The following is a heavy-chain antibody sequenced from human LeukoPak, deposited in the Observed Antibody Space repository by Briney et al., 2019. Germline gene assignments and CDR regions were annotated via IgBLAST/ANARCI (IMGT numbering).Heavy chain of an antibody. CDR2: ISSSGSTI. Sequence: PGGSLRLSCAASGFTFSSYEMNWVRHAPGKGLEWVSYISSSGSTIYYADSVKGRFTISRDNAKNSLYLQMNSLRAEDTAVYYCARGRFGAYYYYYMDVWGKGTTVTISS. CDR3: ARGRFGAYYYYYMDV. V-gene: IGHV3-48*03. J-gene: IGHJ6*03. D-gene: IGHD3-10*01. CDR1: GFTFSSYE.